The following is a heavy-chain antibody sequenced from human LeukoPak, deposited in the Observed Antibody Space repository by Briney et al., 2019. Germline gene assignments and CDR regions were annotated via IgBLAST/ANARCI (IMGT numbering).Heavy chain of an antibody. CDR2: INQNGNEK. V-gene: IGHV3-7*01. CDR1: GFTFSSYW. D-gene: IGHD3-3*01. CDR3: AGGPGFLIDC. Sequence: GGSLRLPCAASGFTFSSYWMSWVRRAPGKGLEWIANINQNGNEKNYLDSMKGRLTISRDNANNLVFLQMNSLRIEDTAVYYCAGGPGFLIDCWGHGTLVTVSS. J-gene: IGHJ4*01.